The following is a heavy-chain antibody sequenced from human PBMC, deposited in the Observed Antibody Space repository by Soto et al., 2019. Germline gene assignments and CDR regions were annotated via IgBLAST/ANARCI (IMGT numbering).Heavy chain of an antibody. CDR2: ISAYNGNT. Sequence: ASGKVSCKASGYTFTSYGISWVRQAPGQGLEWMGWISAYNGNTNYAQKLQGRVTMTTDTSTSTAYMELRSLRSDDTAVYYCARDQGYYDFWSGRKYYFDYWGQGTLVTVSS. V-gene: IGHV1-18*01. J-gene: IGHJ4*02. CDR1: GYTFTSYG. CDR3: ARDQGYYDFWSGRKYYFDY. D-gene: IGHD3-3*01.